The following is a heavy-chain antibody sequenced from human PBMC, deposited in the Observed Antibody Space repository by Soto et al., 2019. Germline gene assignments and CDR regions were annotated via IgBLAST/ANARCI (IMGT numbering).Heavy chain of an antibody. V-gene: IGHV1-46*01. D-gene: IGHD6-6*01. CDR3: ASETQLVRLTTSNYYYGMDV. CDR1: GYTFTSYY. CDR2: INPSGGST. Sequence: ASVKVSCKASGYTFTSYYMHCVRQAPGQGLEWMGIINPSGGSTSYAQKFQGRVTMTRDTSTSTVYMELSRLRSEDTAVYYCASETQLVRLTTSNYYYGMDVWGQGTTVTAP. J-gene: IGHJ6*02.